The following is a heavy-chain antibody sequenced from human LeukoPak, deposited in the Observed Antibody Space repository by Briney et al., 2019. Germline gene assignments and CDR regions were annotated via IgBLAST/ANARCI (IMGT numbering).Heavy chain of an antibody. J-gene: IGHJ4*02. CDR2: IYYSGST. CDR1: GGSISSYY. D-gene: IGHD5-18*01. Sequence: PSETLSLTCTVSGGSISSYYWSWIRQPPGKGLEWIGYIYYSGSTYYNPSLRSRVTISIDTSKNQFSLRLNSVTATDTAVYYCARVGGYSYGNYYFNYWGQGTLVTVSS. V-gene: IGHV4-59*08. CDR3: ARVGGYSYGNYYFNY.